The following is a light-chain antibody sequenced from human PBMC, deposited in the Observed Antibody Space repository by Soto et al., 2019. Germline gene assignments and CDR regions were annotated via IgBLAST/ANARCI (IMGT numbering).Light chain of an antibody. Sequence: QSVLTQPRSVSGSPGQSVTISCTGTSTDVGGYNYVSWYQQHPGKVPKLMLYDVSKRPSGVPDRFSGSKSGTSASLAITGLQSEDEADYYCAAWDDSLNGHVFGSGTKVTVL. V-gene: IGLV2-11*01. J-gene: IGLJ1*01. CDR1: STDVGGYNY. CDR2: DVS. CDR3: AAWDDSLNGHV.